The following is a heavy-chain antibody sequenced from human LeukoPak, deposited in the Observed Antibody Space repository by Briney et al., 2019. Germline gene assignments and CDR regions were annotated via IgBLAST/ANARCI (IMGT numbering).Heavy chain of an antibody. CDR3: ARLSIAAKDFDY. J-gene: IGHJ4*02. V-gene: IGHV4-39*01. D-gene: IGHD6-13*01. Sequence: PSETLSLTCTVSGGSISSSSYYWGWIRQPPGKGLEWIGRIYYSGSTYYNPSLKSRVTISVDTSKNQFPLKLSSVTAADTAVYYCARLSIAAKDFDYWGQGTLVTVSS. CDR2: IYYSGST. CDR1: GGSISSSSYY.